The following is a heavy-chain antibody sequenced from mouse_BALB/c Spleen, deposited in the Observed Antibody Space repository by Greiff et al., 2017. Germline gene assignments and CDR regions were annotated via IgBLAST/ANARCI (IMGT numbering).Heavy chain of an antibody. Sequence: EVMLVESGGGLVQPGGSRKLSCAASGFTFSSFGMHWVRQAPEKGLEWVAYISSGSSTIYYADTVKGRFTISRDNPKTTLFLQMTSLRSEDTAVYYCARSGWDGAMDYWGQGTSVTVSS. CDR1: GFTFSSFG. J-gene: IGHJ4*01. D-gene: IGHD3-1*01. CDR3: ARSGWDGAMDY. V-gene: IGHV5-17*02. CDR2: ISSGSSTI.